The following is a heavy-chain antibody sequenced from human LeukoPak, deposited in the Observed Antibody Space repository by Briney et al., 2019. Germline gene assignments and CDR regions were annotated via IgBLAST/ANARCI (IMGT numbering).Heavy chain of an antibody. CDR3: ARDNLNWGAFDI. J-gene: IGHJ3*02. Sequence: ASVKVSCKVSGYTLTELSMHWVRQAPGKGLEWMGGFDPEDGETIYAQKFQGRVTITADESTSTAYMELSSLRSEDTAVYYCARDNLNWGAFDIWGQGTMVTVSS. V-gene: IGHV1-24*01. CDR2: FDPEDGET. D-gene: IGHD7-27*01. CDR1: GYTLTELS.